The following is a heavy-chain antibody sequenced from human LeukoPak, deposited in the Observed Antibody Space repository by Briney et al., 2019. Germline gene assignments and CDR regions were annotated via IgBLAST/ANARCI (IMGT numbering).Heavy chain of an antibody. J-gene: IGHJ4*02. CDR2: IYYSGST. V-gene: IGHV4-39*07. CDR1: GGSISGSFYY. Sequence: PSETLSLTCTVSGGSISGSFYYWAWVRQPPGKGLEWIGSIYYSGSTYYNPSLKSRVTISLDTPKNQFSLKLSSVTAADTAVYYCARGGIRFLENQYYFDYWGQGTLVTVSS. D-gene: IGHD3-3*01. CDR3: ARGGIRFLENQYYFDY.